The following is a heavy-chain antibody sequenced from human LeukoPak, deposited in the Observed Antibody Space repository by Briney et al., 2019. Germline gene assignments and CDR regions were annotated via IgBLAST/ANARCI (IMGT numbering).Heavy chain of an antibody. Sequence: PGGSLRLSCAASGLSFSGYALNWVRQAPGKGLEWVAVISHDANNKYYADSVKGRFTISRDSSENSLFLQMNSLTTEDTAVYYCARDQIGSWWGQGTLVIVSS. CDR1: GLSFSGYA. CDR2: ISHDANNK. D-gene: IGHD6-13*01. CDR3: ARDQIGSW. J-gene: IGHJ4*02. V-gene: IGHV3-30-3*01.